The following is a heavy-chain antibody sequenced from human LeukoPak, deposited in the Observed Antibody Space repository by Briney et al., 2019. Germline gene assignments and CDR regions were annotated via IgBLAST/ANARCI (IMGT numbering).Heavy chain of an antibody. CDR1: GFTFDDYA. D-gene: IGHD6-19*01. Sequence: TGGSLRLSCAASGFTFDDYAMHWVRQAPGKGLEWVSGISWNSGSIGYADSVKGRFTISRDNAKNSLYLQMNSLRAEDTALYYCAKESYSSGWYWGQGTLVTVSS. J-gene: IGHJ4*02. CDR3: AKESYSSGWY. CDR2: ISWNSGSI. V-gene: IGHV3-9*01.